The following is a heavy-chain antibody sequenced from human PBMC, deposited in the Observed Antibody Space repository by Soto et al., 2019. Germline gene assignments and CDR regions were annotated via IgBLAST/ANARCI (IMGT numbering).Heavy chain of an antibody. Sequence: SETLSLTCTVSGGSISSSSYYWGWIRQPPGKGLEWIGSIYYSGSTYYNPSLKSRVTISVDTSKNQFSLKLSSVTAADTAVYYCATRRTESSGWYHWFDPWGQGTLVTVSS. CDR1: GGSISSSSYY. J-gene: IGHJ5*02. CDR3: ATRRTESSGWYHWFDP. CDR2: IYYSGST. V-gene: IGHV4-39*01. D-gene: IGHD6-19*01.